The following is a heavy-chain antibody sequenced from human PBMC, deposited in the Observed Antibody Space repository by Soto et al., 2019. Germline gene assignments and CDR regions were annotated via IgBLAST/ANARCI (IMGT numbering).Heavy chain of an antibody. CDR2: IYHSGST. D-gene: IGHD6-13*01. CDR1: GGSLSSSNW. J-gene: IGHJ6*02. Sequence: RSLTCAVSGGSLSSSNWWSWVRQPPGKGLEWIGEIYHSGSTNYNPSLKSRVTISIDKSKNQFSPQLRPVPAADTAVYYCARSLIAAAGRFYYYYYRMDVWGQGTTVTVSS. CDR3: ARSLIAAAGRFYYYYYRMDV. V-gene: IGHV4-4*02.